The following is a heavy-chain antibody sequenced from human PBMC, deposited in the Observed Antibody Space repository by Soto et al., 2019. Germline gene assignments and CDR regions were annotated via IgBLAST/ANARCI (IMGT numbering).Heavy chain of an antibody. V-gene: IGHV1-46*01. CDR2: INPASGST. D-gene: IGHD6-13*01. CDR1: GYTFTHYY. Sequence: QVQLVQSGAEVKKPGASVKVSCRTSGYTFTHYYIHWVRQAPGQGLEWLAIINPASGSTNYAQDFQXRVTXXXXXSTTTVYMELSGLRAEDAAIFYCARDLAAGDHWGQGTLVTVSS. J-gene: IGHJ4*02. CDR3: ARDLAAGDH.